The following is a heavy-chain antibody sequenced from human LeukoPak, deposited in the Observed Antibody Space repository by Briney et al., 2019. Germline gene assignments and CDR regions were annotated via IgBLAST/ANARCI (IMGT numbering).Heavy chain of an antibody. D-gene: IGHD3-10*01. CDR1: GFTFSSYW. Sequence: GGSLRLSCAASGFTFSSYWMHWVRQAPGKGLVWVSRINSDGSSTSYADSVKGRFTISRDNAKNTLYLQMNSLRAEDTAVYYCARAYGSGRSYYYYGMDVWGQGTTVTVSS. CDR2: INSDGSST. V-gene: IGHV3-74*01. J-gene: IGHJ6*02. CDR3: ARAYGSGRSYYYYGMDV.